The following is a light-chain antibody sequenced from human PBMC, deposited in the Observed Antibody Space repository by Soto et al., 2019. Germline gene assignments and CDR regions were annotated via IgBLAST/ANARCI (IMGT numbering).Light chain of an antibody. CDR3: QQSYNTPWT. CDR1: QSISSY. CDR2: AAS. V-gene: IGKV1-39*01. Sequence: DIQMTQSPSTLSGSVGDRVTITCRASQSISSYLNWYQQKPGKAPKPLIYAASSLQSGVPSRFSGSGSGTDFTLTISSLQPEDFATYYCQQSYNTPWTFGQGTKVDI. J-gene: IGKJ1*01.